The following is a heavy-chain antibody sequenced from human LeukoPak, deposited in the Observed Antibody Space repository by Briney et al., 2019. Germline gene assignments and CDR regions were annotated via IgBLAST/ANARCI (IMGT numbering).Heavy chain of an antibody. CDR2: IYPGESDI. CDR3: ARHALHYDNSGYYFAY. D-gene: IGHD3-22*01. J-gene: IGHJ4*02. V-gene: IGHV5-51*01. CDR1: GYSFTSYW. Sequence: GESLKISCKGSGYSFTSYWIGWVRQMPGKGLEWMGIIYPGESDIRYSPSFQGQVTISADKSISTAYLQWSSLRALDTAIYYCARHALHYDNSGYYFAYWGQGTLVTVSS.